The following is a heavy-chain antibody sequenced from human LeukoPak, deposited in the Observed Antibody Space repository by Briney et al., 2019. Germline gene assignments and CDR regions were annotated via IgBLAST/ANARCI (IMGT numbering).Heavy chain of an antibody. Sequence: SETLSLTCTVSGGSISSYYWSWIRQPPGKGLEWIGYIYYSGSTNYNPSLKSRVTISVDTSKNQFSLKLSSVTAADTAVYYCARDTINYYDFWSGYYGGFDYWGQGTLVTVSS. CDR1: GGSISSYY. J-gene: IGHJ4*02. CDR3: ARDTINYYDFWSGYYGGFDY. CDR2: IYYSGST. V-gene: IGHV4-59*01. D-gene: IGHD3-3*01.